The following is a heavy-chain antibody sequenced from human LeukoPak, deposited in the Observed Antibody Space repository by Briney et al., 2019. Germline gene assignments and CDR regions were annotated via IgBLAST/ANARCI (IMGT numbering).Heavy chain of an antibody. CDR2: ISTSGSSI. V-gene: IGHV3-48*03. CDR3: ARGGAEDYGDTNYYYYYYMDV. D-gene: IGHD4-17*01. J-gene: IGHJ6*03. CDR1: GFTFSTYE. Sequence: GGSLRLSCAASGFTFSTYEINWVRQAPGKGLEWLSHISTSGSSIHYADSVKGRFTISRDNAKNSLYLQMNSLRVEDTAVYYCARGGAEDYGDTNYYYYYYMDVWGKGTTVTVSS.